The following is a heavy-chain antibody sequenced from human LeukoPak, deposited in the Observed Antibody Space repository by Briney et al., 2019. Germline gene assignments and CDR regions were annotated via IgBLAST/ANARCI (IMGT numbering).Heavy chain of an antibody. CDR1: GFTVSSNY. D-gene: IGHD3-22*01. CDR2: IYSGGTI. Sequence: GGSLRLSCAASGFTVSSNYMAWVRQAPGKGLEWVSVIYSGGTIYCADSVKGRFTISRDNSKNTLYLQMNSLRAEDTAVYYCAREGSYDSSTMWYFDYWGQGTLVTVSS. J-gene: IGHJ4*02. CDR3: AREGSYDSSTMWYFDY. V-gene: IGHV3-53*01.